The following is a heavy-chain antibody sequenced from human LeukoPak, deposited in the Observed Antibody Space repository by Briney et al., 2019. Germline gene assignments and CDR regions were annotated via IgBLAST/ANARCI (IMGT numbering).Heavy chain of an antibody. CDR1: GYTFTSYG. V-gene: IGHV1-18*01. J-gene: IGHJ4*02. CDR2: ISAYNGNT. D-gene: IGHD1-20*01. CDR3: ARDLGITGTPYYFDY. Sequence: ASVKVSCKASGYTFTSYGISWVRQAPGQGLEWMGWISAYNGNTNYAQKLQGRVTMTTDTSTSTAYMELRSLRSDDTAAYYCARDLGITGTPYYFDYWGQGTLVTVSS.